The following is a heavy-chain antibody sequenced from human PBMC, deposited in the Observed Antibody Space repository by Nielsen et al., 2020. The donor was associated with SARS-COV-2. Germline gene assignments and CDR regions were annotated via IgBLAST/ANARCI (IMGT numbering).Heavy chain of an antibody. CDR2: IGAIDGST. Sequence: GGSLRLSCAASGFPFMRYAMSWVRQAPGKGLEWVPSIGAIDGSTNYAESLRGRFTISRDSSKNTLYLQMNRLRADDTAVYYCAKLRGSGWYDYFDSWGQGALVSVSS. D-gene: IGHD6-19*01. J-gene: IGHJ4*02. CDR1: GFPFMRYA. V-gene: IGHV3-23*01. CDR3: AKLRGSGWYDYFDS.